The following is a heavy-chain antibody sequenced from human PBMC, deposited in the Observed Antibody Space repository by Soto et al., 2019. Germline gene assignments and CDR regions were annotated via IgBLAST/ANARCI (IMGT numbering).Heavy chain of an antibody. V-gene: IGHV1-46*01. D-gene: IGHD2-15*01. Sequence: ASVKVSCKASGYIFTSSYIHWVRQAPGQGLEWMGIINPSGGSTSYAQKFQGRVTMTRDTSTSTVYMELSSLRSEDTAVYYCARDHLRRGTPDYWGQGTLVTVSS. CDR3: ARDHLRRGTPDY. CDR1: GYIFTSSY. J-gene: IGHJ4*02. CDR2: INPSGGST.